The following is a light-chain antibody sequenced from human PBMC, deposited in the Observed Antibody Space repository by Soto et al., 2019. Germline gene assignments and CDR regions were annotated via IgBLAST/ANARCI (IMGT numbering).Light chain of an antibody. CDR1: QSVSSN. J-gene: IGKJ4*01. CDR3: QQYKNWPPLT. V-gene: IGKV3-15*01. CDR2: GAS. Sequence: EIVMTQSPATLSVSPGERATLSCRASQSVSSNLAWYQQKPGQAPRLLIYGASTRPTGIPARFSGSGSGTEFTLIISSLQSEDFAVYYCQQYKNWPPLTFGGWTKVEIK.